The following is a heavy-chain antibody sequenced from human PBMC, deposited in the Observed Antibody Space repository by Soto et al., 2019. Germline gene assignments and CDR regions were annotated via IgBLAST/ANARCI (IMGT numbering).Heavy chain of an antibody. D-gene: IGHD1-1*01. Sequence: EVHLVESGGGLVQPGGSLRLSCAASGFTFSDHYMDWVRQAPGKGLEWVGRIRNRANFYSTQYAASVRGRFSISRDDSQKLLYLQMNSLTTDDTGVFYCIRVALGSTTRFFDHWGQGILVTVSS. CDR3: IRVALGSTTRFFDH. J-gene: IGHJ4*02. V-gene: IGHV3-72*01. CDR1: GFTFSDHY. CDR2: IRNRANFYST.